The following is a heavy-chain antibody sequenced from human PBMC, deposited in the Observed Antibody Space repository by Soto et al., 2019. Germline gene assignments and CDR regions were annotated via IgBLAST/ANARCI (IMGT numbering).Heavy chain of an antibody. CDR3: AREDPADNFDFDH. CDR2: IKTGGDV. Sequence: GGSLRLSCAVSGFSVSGNYMTWVRQAPGKGLEWVSTIKTGGDVYYADSVKGRFTISRDNSKNTVFLQMNNLRAEDTAVYSCAREDPADNFDFDHWGQGTLVTVSS. V-gene: IGHV3-53*01. CDR1: GFSVSGNY. J-gene: IGHJ4*02.